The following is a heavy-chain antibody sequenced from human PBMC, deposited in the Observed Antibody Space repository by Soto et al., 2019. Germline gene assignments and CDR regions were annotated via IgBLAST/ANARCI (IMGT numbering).Heavy chain of an antibody. J-gene: IGHJ4*02. D-gene: IGHD4-4*01. CDR2: INAANGDT. CDR3: ARPHNNYTAD. Sequence: ASVKVSCKASGYTFTSYGIHWVRQAPGQRLEWMGWINAANGDTKYSPSFQGQVTISVDKSISTAYLQWSSLKASDTAMYYCARPHNNYTADWGQGTLVTVSS. V-gene: IGHV5-51*01. CDR1: GYTFTSYG.